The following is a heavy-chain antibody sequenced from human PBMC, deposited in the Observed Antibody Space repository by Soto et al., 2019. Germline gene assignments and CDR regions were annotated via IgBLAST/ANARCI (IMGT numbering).Heavy chain of an antibody. Sequence: QITLKESGPTLVKPTQTLTLTCTVSGFSLSSNRMAVGWILQPPGKALEWLALIYWDDDKRYSPFLKSMLTITKVTSKNQVLLTMSHMDPVDTARYYCAHIVVAGLGYYFDYWGQGTLVTFSS. CDR1: GFSLSSNRMA. V-gene: IGHV2-5*02. CDR2: IYWDDDK. CDR3: AHIVVAGLGYYFDY. J-gene: IGHJ4*02. D-gene: IGHD6-19*01.